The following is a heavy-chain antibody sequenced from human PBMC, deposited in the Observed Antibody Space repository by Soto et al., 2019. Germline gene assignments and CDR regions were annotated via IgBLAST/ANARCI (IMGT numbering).Heavy chain of an antibody. Sequence: GASVKVSCKASGYTFTGYYMHWVRQAPGQGLEWMGWINPNSGGTNYAQKFQGWVTMTRDTSISTAYMELSRLRSDDTAVYYCARGEYYYDSSGYYYFDYWGQGTLVTVS. V-gene: IGHV1-2*04. D-gene: IGHD3-22*01. CDR2: INPNSGGT. J-gene: IGHJ4*02. CDR1: GYTFTGYY. CDR3: ARGEYYYDSSGYYYFDY.